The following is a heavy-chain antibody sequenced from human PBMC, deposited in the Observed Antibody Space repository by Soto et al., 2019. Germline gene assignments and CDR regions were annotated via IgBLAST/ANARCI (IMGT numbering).Heavy chain of an antibody. Sequence: SENLSLTCTVSGGSISNYYWSWIRQPPGRGLEWIGHIFYSGSTNYNPALKSRVTISVDTSKSQFSLKLSSVTAADTAVYYCAKDSGYNYGYFRWFDPWGQGTLVTVS. D-gene: IGHD5-18*01. J-gene: IGHJ5*02. CDR1: GGSISNYY. CDR2: IFYSGST. CDR3: AKDSGYNYGYFRWFDP. V-gene: IGHV4-59*01.